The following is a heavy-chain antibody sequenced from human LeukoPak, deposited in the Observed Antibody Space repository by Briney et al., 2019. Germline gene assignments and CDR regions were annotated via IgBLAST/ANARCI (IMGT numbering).Heavy chain of an antibody. V-gene: IGHV3-30*04. Sequence: GGSLRLSCAASRFTFSSYAMHWVRQAPGKGLEWVALISYDGSINDYADSVKGRFTISRDNSKNTLYLQMSSLRADDTAMYYCARGSYSSSWKTFDYWGQGTLVTVSS. CDR3: ARGSYSSSWKTFDY. CDR1: RFTFSSYA. CDR2: ISYDGSIN. D-gene: IGHD6-13*01. J-gene: IGHJ4*02.